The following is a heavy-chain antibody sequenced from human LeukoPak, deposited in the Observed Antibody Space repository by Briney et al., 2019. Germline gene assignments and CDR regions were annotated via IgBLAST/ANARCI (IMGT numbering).Heavy chain of an antibody. J-gene: IGHJ4*02. Sequence: ASVKVSCKASGYTFTSYAMNWVRQAPGQGLEWMGWINTNTGNPTYAQGFTGRFVFSLDTPVSTAYLQICSLRFEEPAVYYCARDEGKADTAMDGGFDYWGQGTLVTVSS. CDR1: GYTFTSYA. CDR2: INTNTGNP. D-gene: IGHD5-18*01. CDR3: ARDEGKADTAMDGGFDY. V-gene: IGHV7-4-1*01.